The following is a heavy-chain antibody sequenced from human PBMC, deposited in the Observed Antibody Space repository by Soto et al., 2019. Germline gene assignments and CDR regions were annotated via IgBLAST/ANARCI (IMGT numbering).Heavy chain of an antibody. CDR2: INHSGST. D-gene: IGHD3-3*01. Sequence: SATQSLTCAVYGGSFSGYYWSWIRQPPGKGLELIGEINHSGSTNYNPSLKSRVTISVDTSKNQFSLKLSSVTAADTAVYYCARGEQIFHDFWSGYYPYYFDYWGQGTLVTVSS. CDR3: ARGEQIFHDFWSGYYPYYFDY. CDR1: GGSFSGYY. V-gene: IGHV4-34*01. J-gene: IGHJ4*02.